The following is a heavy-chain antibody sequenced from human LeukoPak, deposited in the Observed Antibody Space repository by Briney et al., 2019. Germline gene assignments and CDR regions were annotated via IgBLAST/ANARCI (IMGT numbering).Heavy chain of an antibody. Sequence: SETLSLTCAVYGGSFSGYYWSWIRQPPGKGLEWIGYIYYSGSTNYNPSLKSRVTISVDTSKNQFSLKLSSVTAADTAVYYRARAPYWSYYFDYWGQGTLVTVSS. CDR3: ARAPYWSYYFDY. D-gene: IGHD2-15*01. J-gene: IGHJ4*02. V-gene: IGHV4-59*01. CDR2: IYYSGST. CDR1: GGSFSGYY.